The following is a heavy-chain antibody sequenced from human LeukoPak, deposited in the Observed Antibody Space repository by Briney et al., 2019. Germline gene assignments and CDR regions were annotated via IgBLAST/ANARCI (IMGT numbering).Heavy chain of an antibody. CDR3: ARGGPYSYGSGSYFGTYFDY. Sequence: ASVNVSCKASGHTFTRYGITWVRQAPGQGLEWMGWINAYNGDINYAQKLQGRVTMTTDTSTSTAYMELRSLRSDDTAVYYCARGGPYSYGSGSYFGTYFDYWAREPWSPSPQ. J-gene: IGHJ4*02. CDR2: INAYNGDI. V-gene: IGHV1-18*01. CDR1: GHTFTRYG. D-gene: IGHD3-10*01.